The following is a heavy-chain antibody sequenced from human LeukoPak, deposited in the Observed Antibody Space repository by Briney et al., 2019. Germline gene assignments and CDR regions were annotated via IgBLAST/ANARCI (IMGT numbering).Heavy chain of an antibody. CDR3: TIPSSSFQIDY. D-gene: IGHD6-13*01. J-gene: IGHJ4*02. Sequence: SVKVSCKASGGTFSSYAINWVRQAPGRGLEWMGGIIPIFGTASYAQKFQGRVTIIADKSTSTAYMELSSLRSEDTAVYYCTIPSSSFQIDYWGQGTLVTVSS. V-gene: IGHV1-69*06. CDR1: GGTFSSYA. CDR2: IIPIFGTA.